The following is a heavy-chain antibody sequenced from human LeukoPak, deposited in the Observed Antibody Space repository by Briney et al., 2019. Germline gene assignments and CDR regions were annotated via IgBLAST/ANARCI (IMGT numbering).Heavy chain of an antibody. CDR3: ARWAYQPVYSGYDY. V-gene: IGHV3-7*01. D-gene: IGHD5-12*01. CDR2: IKQDGSEK. CDR1: GFTFSIYW. J-gene: IGHJ4*02. Sequence: GGALRLSCAHSGFTFSIYWMSWGRQAPGKGLDWVANIKQDGSEKYYVDSVKGRFTISRDNAKNSPYLQMNSLRAEDTAVYYCARWAYQPVYSGYDYWGQGNLVTVSA.